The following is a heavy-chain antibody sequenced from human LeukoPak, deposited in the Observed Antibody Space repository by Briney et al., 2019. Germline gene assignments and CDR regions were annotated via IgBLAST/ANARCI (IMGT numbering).Heavy chain of an antibody. D-gene: IGHD6-6*01. V-gene: IGHV3-74*01. CDR1: GFTFSSYW. CDR2: INSDGSST. CDR3: ARAEYSSSSLQRS. Sequence: PGGSLRLSCAASGFTFSSYWMHWVRQAPGKGLVWVSRINSDGSSTSYADSLKGRFTISRDNAKNTLYLQMNSLRAEDTAVYYCARAEYSSSSLQRSWGQGTLVTVSS. J-gene: IGHJ5*02.